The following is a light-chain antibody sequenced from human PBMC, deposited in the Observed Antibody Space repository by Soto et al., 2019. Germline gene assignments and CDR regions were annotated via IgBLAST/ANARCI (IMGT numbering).Light chain of an antibody. CDR1: SSDVGGYNY. CDR2: EVT. Sequence: QSVLTQPPSASGSLGQSVTISCTGTSSDVGGYNYVSWHQQHPGKAPKVMISEVTKRPPGVPDRFSGSKSGNTASLTVSGLQAEDEADYYCSSFAGGGNPVLLGGGTKVTVL. CDR3: SSFAGGGNPVL. J-gene: IGLJ2*01. V-gene: IGLV2-8*01.